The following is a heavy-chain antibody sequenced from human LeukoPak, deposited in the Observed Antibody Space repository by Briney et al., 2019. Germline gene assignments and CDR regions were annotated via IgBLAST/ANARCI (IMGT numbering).Heavy chain of an antibody. Sequence: GRSLRLSCAASGFTFSSYAMSWVRQAPGKGLEWVSAISGSGGSTYYADSVKGRFTISRDNSKNTLYLQMNSLRAEDTAVYYCAKGDTAMVCLDYWGQGTLVTVSS. V-gene: IGHV3-23*01. CDR3: AKGDTAMVCLDY. J-gene: IGHJ4*02. CDR2: ISGSGGST. D-gene: IGHD5-18*01. CDR1: GFTFSSYA.